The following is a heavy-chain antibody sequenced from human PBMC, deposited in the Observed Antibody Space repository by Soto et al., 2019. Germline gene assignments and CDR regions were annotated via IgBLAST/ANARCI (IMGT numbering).Heavy chain of an antibody. Sequence: QVQLVESGGGVVQPGGSLRLSCAASGFTFSNYAMHWVRQAPDKGLEWVALISYDGNNKYYADSVKGRFTISRDNSKNTLYLQMNSLRAEDTAVYYCALGARVVTGNWFDPWGQGTLVTVSS. CDR2: ISYDGNNK. D-gene: IGHD2-2*01. CDR3: ALGARVVTGNWFDP. V-gene: IGHV3-30*03. J-gene: IGHJ5*02. CDR1: GFTFSNYA.